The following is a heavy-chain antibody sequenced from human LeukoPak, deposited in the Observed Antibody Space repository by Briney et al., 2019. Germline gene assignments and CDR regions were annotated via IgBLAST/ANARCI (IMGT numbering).Heavy chain of an antibody. V-gene: IGHV4-34*01. CDR2: INHSGST. J-gene: IGHJ6*02. CDR1: GGSFSGYY. Sequence: SETLSLTCAVYGGSFSGYYWSWIRQPPGKGLEWIGEINHSGSTNYNPSLKSRVTISVDTSKNQFSLKLSSVTAADTAVYYCARLRSSRKGSGRHYYYGMDVWGQGTTVTVSS. D-gene: IGHD6-19*01. CDR3: ARLRSSRKGSGRHYYYGMDV.